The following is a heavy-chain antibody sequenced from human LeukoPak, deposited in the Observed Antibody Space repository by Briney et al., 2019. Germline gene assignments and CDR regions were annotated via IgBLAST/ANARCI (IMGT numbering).Heavy chain of an antibody. Sequence: MSSETLSLTCTVSGGSISSYYWSWIRQPAGKGLEWLGRIYTSGSTNYNPSLKSRVTISVDTSKNQFSLKLSSVTAADTAVYYCARGSYYGSGSPPGYWGQGTLVTVSS. CDR3: ARGSYYGSGSPPGY. CDR2: IYTSGST. CDR1: GGSISSYY. D-gene: IGHD3-10*01. J-gene: IGHJ4*02. V-gene: IGHV4-4*07.